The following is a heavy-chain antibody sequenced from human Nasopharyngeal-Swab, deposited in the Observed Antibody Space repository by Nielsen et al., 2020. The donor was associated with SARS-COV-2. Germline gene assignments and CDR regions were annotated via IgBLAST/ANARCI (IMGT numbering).Heavy chain of an antibody. CDR3: AHRSGRDSSGGAFDY. Sequence: SGPTLVKPTQTLTLTFTFSGFSLSTSGAGVGWIRQPPGKALEWLTVVFWNYDKRYSPSLESRLTITKDTSKNQVVLTITNMDPADTGTYYCAHRSGRDSSGGAFDYWGQGTLVTVSS. J-gene: IGHJ4*02. D-gene: IGHD6-6*01. CDR1: GFSLSTSGAG. CDR2: VFWNYDK. V-gene: IGHV2-5*01.